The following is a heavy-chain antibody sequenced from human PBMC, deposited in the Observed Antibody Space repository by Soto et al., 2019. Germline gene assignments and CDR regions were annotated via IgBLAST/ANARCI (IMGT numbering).Heavy chain of an antibody. D-gene: IGHD2-15*01. CDR3: ATLYCSGGSCYKSLDY. CDR2: ISSSGITS. Sequence: GGSLRLSCAASGFTFSDYYMNWIRQAPGKGLEWVSYISSSGITSYSADSVEGRFTISRDNAKNSLYLHMNSLRADDTAVYYCATLYCSGGSCYKSLDYWGQGTLVTVSS. J-gene: IGHJ4*02. CDR1: GFTFSDYY. V-gene: IGHV3-11*01.